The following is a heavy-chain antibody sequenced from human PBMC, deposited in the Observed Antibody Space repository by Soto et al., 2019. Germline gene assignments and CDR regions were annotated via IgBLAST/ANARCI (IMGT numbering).Heavy chain of an antibody. J-gene: IGHJ4*02. CDR2: ISSSGNT. D-gene: IGHD3-22*01. Sequence: PSETRSRTWTVSDGSISNFYWSGIRQPPGKGLEWIGYISSSGNTNYNPSLKSRVSISVDTSKNQFSLNLTSVTAADTAVYYCARAPMVLTRSYFDSWGQGTPVTVSS. CDR1: DGSISNFY. CDR3: ARAPMVLTRSYFDS. V-gene: IGHV4-59*01.